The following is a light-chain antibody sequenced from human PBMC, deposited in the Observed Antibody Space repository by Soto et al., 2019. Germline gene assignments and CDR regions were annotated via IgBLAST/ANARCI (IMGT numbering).Light chain of an antibody. J-gene: IGKJ2*01. V-gene: IGKV3-20*01. CDR1: QSVSSSY. Sequence: EIVLTQSPGTLSLSPGETATLSCRTSQSVSSSYLAWYQQKPGQAPRLLIYDASSRATGIPDRFSGSGSGTDFTLTISRLEPEDFALYYCQHYVGSPPMYTFGQGTELEI. CDR3: QHYVGSPPMYT. CDR2: DAS.